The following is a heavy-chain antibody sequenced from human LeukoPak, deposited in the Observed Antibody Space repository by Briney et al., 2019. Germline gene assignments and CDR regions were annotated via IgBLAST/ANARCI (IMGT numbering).Heavy chain of an antibody. CDR2: INTNTGNP. CDR1: GYTFTSYA. Sequence: ASVKVSCKASGYTFTSYAMNWVRQAPGQGLEWMGWINTNTGNPTYAQGFTGRFVFSLDTSVSTAYLQISGLKAEDTAVYYCAREGSYYYDSSGYGPENWGQGTLVTVSS. D-gene: IGHD3-22*01. J-gene: IGHJ4*02. V-gene: IGHV7-4-1*02. CDR3: AREGSYYYDSSGYGPEN.